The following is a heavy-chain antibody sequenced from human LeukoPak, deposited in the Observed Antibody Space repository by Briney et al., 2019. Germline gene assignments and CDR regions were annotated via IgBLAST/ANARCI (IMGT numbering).Heavy chain of an antibody. CDR3: ARDRGTSRFDY. D-gene: IGHD3-10*01. Sequence: SETLSLTCTVSGGSINISSYFGGWIRQPPGKVREWIGSIYYRGSTYYNPSLKSRVTISVDTSKNQFSLKLSSVTAADTAVYYCARDRGTSRFDYWGQGTLVTVSS. CDR2: IYYRGST. V-gene: IGHV4-39*07. J-gene: IGHJ4*02. CDR1: GGSINISSYF.